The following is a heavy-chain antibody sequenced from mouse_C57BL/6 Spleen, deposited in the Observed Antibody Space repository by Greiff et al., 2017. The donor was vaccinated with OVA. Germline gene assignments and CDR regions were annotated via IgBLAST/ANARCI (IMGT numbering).Heavy chain of an antibody. CDR2: IYPSDSET. Sequence: VQLQQPGAELVRPGSSVKLSCKASGYTFTSYWMDWVKQRPGQGLEWIGNIYPSDSETHYNQKFKDKATLTVDKSSSTAYMQLSSLTSEDSAVYYCARHGNYVAMDYWGQGTSVTVSS. CDR1: GYTFTSYW. CDR3: ARHGNYVAMDY. D-gene: IGHD2-1*01. J-gene: IGHJ4*01. V-gene: IGHV1-61*01.